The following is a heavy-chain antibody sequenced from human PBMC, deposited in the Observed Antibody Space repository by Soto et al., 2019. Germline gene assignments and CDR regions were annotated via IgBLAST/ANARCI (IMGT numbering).Heavy chain of an antibody. CDR2: IDPSDSYT. Sequence: GESLKISCKGSGYSFTSYWISWVRQMPGKGLEWMGRIDPSDSYTNYSPSFQGHVTISADKSISTAYLQWSSLKASDTAVYYCARVEGSGSYLWNHYYYYYYMDVWGKGTTVTVSS. CDR3: ARVEGSGSYLWNHYYYYYYMDV. V-gene: IGHV5-10-1*01. J-gene: IGHJ6*03. D-gene: IGHD3-10*01. CDR1: GYSFTSYW.